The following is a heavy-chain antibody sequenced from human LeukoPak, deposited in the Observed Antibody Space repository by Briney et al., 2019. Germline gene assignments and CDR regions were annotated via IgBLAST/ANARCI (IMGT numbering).Heavy chain of an antibody. D-gene: IGHD3-16*02. CDR2: INAYNGNT. CDR1: GYTFTSYG. J-gene: IGHJ4*02. V-gene: IGHV1-18*01. Sequence: GASVKVSCKASGYTFTSYGISWVRQAPGQRLEWMGWINAYNGNTNYAQKFQGRVTMTTDTSTSTAYMELRSLRSDDTAVYYCARDSLGDYVWGSYRHDFDYWGQGTLVTVSS. CDR3: ARDSLGDYVWGSYRHDFDY.